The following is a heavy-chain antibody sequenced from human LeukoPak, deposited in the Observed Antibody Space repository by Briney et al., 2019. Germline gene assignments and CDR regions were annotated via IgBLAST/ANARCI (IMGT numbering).Heavy chain of an antibody. J-gene: IGHJ4*02. CDR2: INAGNGNT. CDR3: ARDYSGYDHYFDY. CDR1: GYTFTSYA. Sequence: ASVKVSCKASGYTFTSYAMHWVRQAPGQRLEWMGWINAGNGNTKYSQKFQGRVTITRDTSASTAYMELSSLRSEDTAVYYRARDYSGYDHYFDYWGQGTLVTVSS. V-gene: IGHV1-3*01. D-gene: IGHD5-12*01.